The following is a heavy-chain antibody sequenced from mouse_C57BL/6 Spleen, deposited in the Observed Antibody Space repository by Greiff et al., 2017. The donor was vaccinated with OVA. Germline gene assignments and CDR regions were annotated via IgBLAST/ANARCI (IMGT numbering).Heavy chain of an antibody. CDR1: GYSITSGYY. D-gene: IGHD1-1*01. J-gene: IGHJ4*01. CDR2: ISYDGSN. V-gene: IGHV3-6*01. CDR3: ARGGSSYYYYAMDY. Sequence: EVKLEESGPGLVKPSQSLSLTCSVTGYSITSGYYWNWIRQFPGNKLEWMGYISYDGSNNYNPSLKNRISITRDTSKNQFFLKLNSVTTEDTATYYCARGGSSYYYYAMDYWGQGTSVTVSS.